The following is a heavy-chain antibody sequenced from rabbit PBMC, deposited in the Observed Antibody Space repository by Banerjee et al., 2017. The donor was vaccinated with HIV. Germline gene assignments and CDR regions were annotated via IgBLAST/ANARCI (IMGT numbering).Heavy chain of an antibody. Sequence: QSLEESGGDLVKPGASLTLTCTASGFTLSSYWMCWVRQAPGKRPEWIACIYNGDGSTYYASWAKGRFTISKTSSTTVTLQMTSLTAADTATYFCARSIDYAAYGQWPFDPWGPGTLVTVS. D-gene: IGHD4-2*01. CDR2: IYNGDGST. CDR3: ARSIDYAAYGQWPFDP. J-gene: IGHJ2*01. V-gene: IGHV1S40*01. CDR1: GFTLSSYW.